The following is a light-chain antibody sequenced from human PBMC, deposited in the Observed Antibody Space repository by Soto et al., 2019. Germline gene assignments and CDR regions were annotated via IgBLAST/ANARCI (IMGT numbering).Light chain of an antibody. Sequence: AIQMTQSPSSLSASVGDRVTITCRASQGIRNELGWYQQKPGKAPNLLIYAASILQSGVPSRFSGSGSGTDFTLTISSLQPEDFTTYYCLQDYNHPRTFGQGTKVEIK. J-gene: IGKJ1*01. CDR3: LQDYNHPRT. V-gene: IGKV1-6*01. CDR2: AAS. CDR1: QGIRNE.